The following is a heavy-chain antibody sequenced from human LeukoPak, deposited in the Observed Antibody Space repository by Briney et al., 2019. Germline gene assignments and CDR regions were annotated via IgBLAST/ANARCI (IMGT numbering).Heavy chain of an antibody. D-gene: IGHD1-1*01. Sequence: GGSLRLSCAASGFTVSSNYMSWVRQAPGKGLEWVSVIYSGGSTYYADSVKGRFTISRDNSKNTLYLQMNSLRAEDTAVYYYARGSAWNRDYFDYWGQGTLVTVSS. CDR3: ARGSAWNRDYFDY. CDR2: IYSGGST. V-gene: IGHV3-66*02. J-gene: IGHJ4*02. CDR1: GFTVSSNY.